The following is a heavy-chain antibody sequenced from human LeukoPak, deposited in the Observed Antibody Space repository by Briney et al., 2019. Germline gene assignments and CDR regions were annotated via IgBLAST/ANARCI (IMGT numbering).Heavy chain of an antibody. CDR1: GFTFRSYG. V-gene: IGHV3-23*01. CDR2: ITGSGGTT. CDR3: AKIQGYFDY. J-gene: IGHJ4*02. Sequence: GGSLRLSCAASGFTFRSYGMHWVRQAPGKGPQWVSAITGSGGTTYYADSVKGRFTISRDNSKNTLYLQMNSLRAEDTAVYYCAKIQGYFDYWGQGNLVTVSS.